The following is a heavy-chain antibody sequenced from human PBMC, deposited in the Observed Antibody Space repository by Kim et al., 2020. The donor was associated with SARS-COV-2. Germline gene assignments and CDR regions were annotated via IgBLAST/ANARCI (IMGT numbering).Heavy chain of an antibody. Sequence: SETLSLTCTVSGGSISSGGYYWSWIRQHPGKGLEWIGYIYYSGSTYYNPSLKSRVTISVDTSKNQFSLKLSSVTAADTAVYYCARGKYSSGWFCHWGQGTLVTVSS. V-gene: IGHV4-31*03. D-gene: IGHD6-19*01. CDR3: ARGKYSSGWFCH. J-gene: IGHJ4*02. CDR2: IYYSGST. CDR1: GGSISSGGYY.